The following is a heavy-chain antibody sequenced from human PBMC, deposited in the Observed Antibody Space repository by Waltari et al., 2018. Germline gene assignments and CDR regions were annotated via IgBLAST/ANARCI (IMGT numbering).Heavy chain of an antibody. CDR1: GYTFTSYD. J-gene: IGHJ6*03. V-gene: IGHV1-8*03. CDR3: ARGRSMRQLVVRYYYMDV. D-gene: IGHD6-6*01. Sequence: QVQLVQSGAEVKKPGASVKVSCKASGYTFTSYDINWVRQATGQGLEWMGWMNPHSGNTGYAQKFQGRVTITRNTASSTAYMELSSLRSEDTAVYYCARGRSMRQLVVRYYYMDVWGKGTTVTVSS. CDR2: MNPHSGNT.